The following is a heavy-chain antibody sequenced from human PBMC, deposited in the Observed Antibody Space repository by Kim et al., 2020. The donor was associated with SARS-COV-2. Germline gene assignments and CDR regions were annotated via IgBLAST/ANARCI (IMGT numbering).Heavy chain of an antibody. Sequence: GGSLRLSCAASGFTFSSHAMHWVRQAPGKGLEWVAVISYDGSNKYYADSVKGRFTISRDNSMNTLYLQMNSLRTEDTAVYYCARNRSFDAFDIWGQGTTATVSS. CDR3: ARNRSFDAFDI. V-gene: IGHV3-30*04. CDR1: GFTFSSHA. CDR2: ISYDGSNK. J-gene: IGHJ3*02. D-gene: IGHD3-10*01.